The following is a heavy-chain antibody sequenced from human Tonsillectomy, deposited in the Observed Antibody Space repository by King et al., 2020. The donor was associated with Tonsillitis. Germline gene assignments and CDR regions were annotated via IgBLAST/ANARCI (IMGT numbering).Heavy chain of an antibody. CDR3: ATGDFWASYYYYMVV. V-gene: IGHV1-69*04. J-gene: IGHJ6*03. CDR1: GGTFSSYA. CDR2: IIPILGIA. D-gene: IGHD3-3*01. Sequence: QLVQSGAEVKKPGSSVKVSCKASGGTFSSYAFSWVRQAPGQGLEWMGRIIPILGIANYAQRFQGRVTITADKSTSTAYMELSSLRSEDTAVYYCATGDFWASYYYYMVVWGKGTTVTVSS.